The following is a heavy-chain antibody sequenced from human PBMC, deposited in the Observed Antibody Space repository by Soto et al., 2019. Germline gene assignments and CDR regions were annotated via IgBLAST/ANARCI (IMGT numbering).Heavy chain of an antibody. CDR1: GYTFTSYY. D-gene: IGHD4-17*01. J-gene: IGHJ4*02. CDR3: AKAEYGDTPVDY. Sequence: ASVKGPCKASGYTFTSYYMHWVRQAPGQGLEWMGTINPSGGSTSYAQKFQGRVTMTRDTSTSTVYMELSSLRSEDTAVYYCAKAEYGDTPVDYWGQGTLVTVSS. V-gene: IGHV1-46*01. CDR2: INPSGGST.